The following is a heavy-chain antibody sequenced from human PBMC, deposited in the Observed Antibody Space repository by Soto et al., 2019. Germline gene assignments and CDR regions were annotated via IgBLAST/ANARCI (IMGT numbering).Heavy chain of an antibody. CDR2: ISAYNGNT. Sequence: ASVKVSCKASGYIFTSYGISWVRQAPGQGLEWMGWISAYNGNTKYAQNLQGRVTLTTDTSTYTAYMELRSLQSDDTAVYYCARNFWSELSGPGAIFDPWGQGALVTVSS. CDR3: ARNFWSELSGPGAIFDP. D-gene: IGHD3-3*01. V-gene: IGHV1-18*01. J-gene: IGHJ5*02. CDR1: GYIFTSYG.